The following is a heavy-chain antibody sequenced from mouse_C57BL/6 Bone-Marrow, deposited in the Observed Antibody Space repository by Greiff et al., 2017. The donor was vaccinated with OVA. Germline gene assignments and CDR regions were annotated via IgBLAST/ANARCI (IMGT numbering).Heavy chain of an antibody. CDR2: IYPRSGNT. J-gene: IGHJ3*01. V-gene: IGHV1-81*01. CDR1: GYTFTSYG. Sequence: QVQLQQSGAELARPGASVKLSCKASGYTFTSYGISWVKQSTGQGLEWIGEIYPRSGNTYYNEKFKGKATLSADKSSSTAYMELRSLTSEDSAVYFCARSGRTKGRFADWGQGTLVTVSA. CDR3: ARSGRTKGRFAD. D-gene: IGHD3-1*01.